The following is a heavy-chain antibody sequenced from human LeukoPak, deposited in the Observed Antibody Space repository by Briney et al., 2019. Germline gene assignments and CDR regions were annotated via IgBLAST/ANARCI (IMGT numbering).Heavy chain of an antibody. Sequence: GGSLRLSCAASGFTVSSKCMSWVRQAPGKGLEWVSIIHSDDTTYYADSVKGRFTISRDNSKNTVYLQMNSLRAEDTAVYYCATYRQVLLPFESWGQGTLVTVSS. J-gene: IGHJ4*02. CDR1: GFTVSSKC. CDR2: IHSDDTT. V-gene: IGHV3-53*01. D-gene: IGHD5-18*01. CDR3: ATYRQVLLPFES.